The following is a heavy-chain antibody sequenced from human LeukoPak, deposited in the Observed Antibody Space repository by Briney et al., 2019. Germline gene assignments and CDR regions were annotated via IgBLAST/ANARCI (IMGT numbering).Heavy chain of an antibody. Sequence: SVKVSCKASGGTFSSYAISWVRQAPGQGLEWMGGIIPIFGTANYAQKLQGRVTISADESTSTAYMELSSLRSEDTAVYYCARARVVPGAMGSFGAFDIWGQGTMVTVSS. CDR2: IIPIFGTA. J-gene: IGHJ3*02. CDR1: GGTFSSYA. V-gene: IGHV1-69*13. D-gene: IGHD2-2*01. CDR3: ARARVVPGAMGSFGAFDI.